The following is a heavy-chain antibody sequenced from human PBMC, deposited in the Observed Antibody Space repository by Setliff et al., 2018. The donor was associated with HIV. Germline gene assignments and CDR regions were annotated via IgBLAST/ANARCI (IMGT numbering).Heavy chain of an antibody. CDR1: GFIFSNAW. D-gene: IGHD3-22*01. CDR3: TTTFAAFDSSN. CDR2: IRSKTDGGTT. Sequence: GGSLRLSCTASGFIFSNAWINWVRQAPGKGLEWVGRIRSKTDGGTTDFAAPVEGRFAISRDDSKNTLYLQMNSLKTEDTAVYYCTTTFAAFDSSNWGQGTLVTVSS. J-gene: IGHJ4*02. V-gene: IGHV3-15*01.